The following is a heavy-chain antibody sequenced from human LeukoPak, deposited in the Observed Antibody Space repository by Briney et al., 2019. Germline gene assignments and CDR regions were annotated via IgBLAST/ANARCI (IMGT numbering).Heavy chain of an antibody. J-gene: IGHJ4*02. CDR2: NSGST. Sequence: SETLSLTCTVSGGSISSSSYYWGWIRQPPGKGLEWIGTNSGSTYHNPSLKSRVTISVDTSKNQFSLKLSSVTAADTAVYYCARRDSSGWYYFDYWGQGTLVTVSS. D-gene: IGHD6-19*01. V-gene: IGHV4-39*01. CDR3: ARRDSSGWYYFDY. CDR1: GGSISSSSYY.